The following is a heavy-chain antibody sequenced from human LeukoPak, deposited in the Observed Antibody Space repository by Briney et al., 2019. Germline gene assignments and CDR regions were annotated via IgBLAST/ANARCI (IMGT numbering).Heavy chain of an antibody. D-gene: IGHD3-3*01. CDR2: IYYSGSS. V-gene: IGHV4-39*01. Sequence: SETLPLTCTVSGGSIRSSSYYWGWIRQPPGKGLVWIGSIYYSGSSYNNPSLKSRVTISVDTSKNQLSLKLSSVTAADTAVYYCARLPVRYYDFWSGYDDAFDIWGQGTMVTVSS. CDR3: ARLPVRYYDFWSGYDDAFDI. J-gene: IGHJ3*02. CDR1: GGSIRSSSYY.